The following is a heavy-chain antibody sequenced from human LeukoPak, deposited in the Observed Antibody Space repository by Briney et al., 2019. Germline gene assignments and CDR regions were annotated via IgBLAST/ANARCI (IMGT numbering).Heavy chain of an antibody. CDR3: AKYGSGSYYNGPY. D-gene: IGHD3-10*01. J-gene: IGHJ4*02. V-gene: IGHV3-23*01. CDR1: GFTFSSYA. Sequence: GGSLRLSCAASGFTFSSYAMTWVGQAPGKGLQWVSTISVSGENTYYADSVKGRFTISRDISKSTLYLQMNSLRDEDTAVYYCAKYGSGSYYNGPYWGQGTLVTVSS. CDR2: ISVSGENT.